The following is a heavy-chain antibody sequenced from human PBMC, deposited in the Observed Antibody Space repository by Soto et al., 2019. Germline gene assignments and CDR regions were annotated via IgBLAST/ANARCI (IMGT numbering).Heavy chain of an antibody. CDR3: ARDLPGYSSTWSRAENFEH. CDR2: ISNDGSTK. V-gene: IGHV3-30-3*01. CDR1: GFIFSSHA. D-gene: IGHD6-13*01. J-gene: IGHJ1*01. Sequence: QVQLVESGGGVVQPGRSLRLSCAASGFIFSSHAMHWVRQAPGKELARVAVISNDGSTKYYADSVKGRFTISRDNSKNTLNLQMNSLRPEDTAVYYCARDLPGYSSTWSRAENFEHWGQGTLVTVSS.